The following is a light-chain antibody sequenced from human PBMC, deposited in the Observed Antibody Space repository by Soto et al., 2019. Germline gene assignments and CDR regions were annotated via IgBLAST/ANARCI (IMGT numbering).Light chain of an antibody. V-gene: IGKV3-20*01. CDR3: QQYHTSPVT. J-gene: IGKJ1*01. CDR2: GAS. Sequence: EIVLTQSPATLSLSPGERATLSCRASQSIGLAIAWYQHKPGQAPRLLIYGASGRATGIPDRFSGSGSGTDFTLTISRLEPEDFAVYYCQQYHTSPVTFGQGTKV. CDR1: QSIGLA.